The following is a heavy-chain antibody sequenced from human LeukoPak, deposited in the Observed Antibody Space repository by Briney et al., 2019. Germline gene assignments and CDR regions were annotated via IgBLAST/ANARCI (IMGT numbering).Heavy chain of an antibody. CDR1: GGSISSSSYY. D-gene: IGHD6-6*01. V-gene: IGHV4-39*07. CDR3: AREIPWNPYSSSSSHSDS. Sequence: SETLSLTCTVSGGSISSSSYYWGWIRQPPGKGLEWIGSIHYSGSTNYNPSLKSRVTISVDTSKNQFSLNLRSVTAADTAVYYCAREIPWNPYSSSSSHSDSWGQGTLVTVSS. J-gene: IGHJ4*02. CDR2: IHYSGST.